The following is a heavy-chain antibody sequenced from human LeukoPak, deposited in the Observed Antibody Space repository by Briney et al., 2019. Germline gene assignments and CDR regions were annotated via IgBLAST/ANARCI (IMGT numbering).Heavy chain of an antibody. D-gene: IGHD3-9*01. V-gene: IGHV3-23*01. Sequence: GGSLRLSCTASGFTFSSYAMSWVRQAPGKGLEWVSVVSAAASTSYADSVKGRFTFSRDNSKDTLYLQMNGLRAEDTAVYYCAKDQGGRYYDFLAGYYPESFFDNWGQGTLVTVSS. J-gene: IGHJ4*02. CDR3: AKDQGGRYYDFLAGYYPESFFDN. CDR2: VSAAAST. CDR1: GFTFSSYA.